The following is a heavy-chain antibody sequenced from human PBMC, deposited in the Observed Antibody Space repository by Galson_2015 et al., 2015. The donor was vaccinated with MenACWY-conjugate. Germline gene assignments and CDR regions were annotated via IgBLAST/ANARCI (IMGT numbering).Heavy chain of an antibody. D-gene: IGHD1-26*01. CDR1: GFIFNTYW. CDR2: INPGGSST. CDR3: AKSRGAPFYFDS. V-gene: IGHV3-74*01. Sequence: SLRLSCAASGFIFNTYWMHWVRQAPGKGLVWVSRINPGGSSTTYADSVKDRFTISRDNAKNTLYLQMNSLRPEDTAVFCCAKSRGAPFYFDSWGQGTLVTVSS. J-gene: IGHJ4*02.